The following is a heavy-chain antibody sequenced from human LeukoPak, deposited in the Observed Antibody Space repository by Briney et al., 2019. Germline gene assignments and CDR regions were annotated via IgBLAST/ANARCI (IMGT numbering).Heavy chain of an antibody. D-gene: IGHD3-9*01. CDR2: IKPDRSEK. J-gene: IGHJ4*02. CDR3: TRERTYIFEDY. Sequence: GGSLRLSCVASGFTFSNFWMNWVRQAPGKGLEWLANIKPDRSEKYYVDTLKGRVTISRDNAKNSLYLQMNSLRVEDTAMYYCTRERTYIFEDYCGQGALVTVSS. V-gene: IGHV3-7*01. CDR1: GFTFSNFW.